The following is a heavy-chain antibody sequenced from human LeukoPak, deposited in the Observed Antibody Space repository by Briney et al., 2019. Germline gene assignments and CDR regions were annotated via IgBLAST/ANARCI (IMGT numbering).Heavy chain of an antibody. CDR1: GFTFSSYS. V-gene: IGHV3-21*01. Sequence: PGGPLRLSCAASGFTFSSYSMNWVRQAPGKGLEWVSSISSSSSYIYYADSVKGRFTISRDNAKNSLYLQMNSLRAEDTAVYYCARGLYCSGGSCYLDYWGQGTLVTVSS. J-gene: IGHJ4*02. CDR3: ARGLYCSGGSCYLDY. D-gene: IGHD2-15*01. CDR2: ISSSSSYI.